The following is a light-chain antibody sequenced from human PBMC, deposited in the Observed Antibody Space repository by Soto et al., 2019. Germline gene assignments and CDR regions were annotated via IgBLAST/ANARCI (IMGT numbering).Light chain of an antibody. V-gene: IGLV1-47*01. CDR2: RNN. CDR1: FSNIGSNF. Sequence: QSVLTQPPSASGTPGQTVTISCSGRFSNIGSNFIYWYQQLPGTAPKLLIYRNNELPSGVPDRFSASKSGTSASLAISGLRSEDEADYHCAAWDDSLSGVVFGGGTKLTVL. J-gene: IGLJ3*02. CDR3: AAWDDSLSGVV.